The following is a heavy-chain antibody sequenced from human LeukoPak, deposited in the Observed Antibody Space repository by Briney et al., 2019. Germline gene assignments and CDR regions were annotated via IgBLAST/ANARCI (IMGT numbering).Heavy chain of an antibody. CDR1: GYTFTAYY. D-gene: IGHD3-10*01. CDR3: ARGGTMIRGPFDP. J-gene: IGHJ5*02. CDR2: IIPDTGDT. V-gene: IGHV1-2*02. Sequence: ASVKVSCKASGYTFTAYYVHWVRQAPGQRLEWMGWIIPDTGDTKYAQKFQGRVTMTRDTSISTAYMDLSRLTSDDTAMYYCARGGTMIRGPFDPWGQGTLVTVSS.